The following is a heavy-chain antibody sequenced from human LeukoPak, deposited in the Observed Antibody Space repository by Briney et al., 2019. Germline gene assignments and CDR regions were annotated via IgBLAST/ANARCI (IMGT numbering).Heavy chain of an antibody. Sequence: GGSLSLPCAVSGFPFRSYGMHWVRQAPGKGLEWVSFISYDGTNKYYADSVEGRFTISRDNSKNTLYLQMNSLRGDDTGMYFCAKDSSSSNSYYGLGVWGPGTTVTVSS. CDR1: GFPFRSYG. CDR2: ISYDGTNK. D-gene: IGHD6-13*01. CDR3: AKDSSSSNSYYGLGV. V-gene: IGHV3-33*05. J-gene: IGHJ6*02.